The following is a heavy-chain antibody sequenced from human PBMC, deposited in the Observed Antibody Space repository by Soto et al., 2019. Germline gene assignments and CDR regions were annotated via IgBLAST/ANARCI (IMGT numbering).Heavy chain of an antibody. CDR1: GFTFRNAW. CDR2: FRTSGDGGTT. V-gene: IGHV3-23*01. J-gene: IGHJ4*02. CDR3: AKKVNSGPGSPYLDE. D-gene: IGHD3-10*01. Sequence: VGSLRLSCAVSGFTFRNAWMSWVRQAPGKGLEWVSGFRTSGDGGTTYYADSVKGRFTISRDNSKNMLFLQMNSLRAEDTAIYYCAKKVNSGPGSPYLDEWGQGTLVTVS.